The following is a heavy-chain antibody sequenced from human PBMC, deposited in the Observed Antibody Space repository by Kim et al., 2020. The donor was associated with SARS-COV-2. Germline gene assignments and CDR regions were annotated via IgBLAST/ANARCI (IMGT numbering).Heavy chain of an antibody. V-gene: IGHV1-24*01. CDR1: GYSLSELS. Sequence: ASVKVSCKVYGYSLSELSMQWVRQAPGKGLEWMGGFDPEEGEITYAQKFQGRVTMTEDTFTDTAYMELRSLRSEDTAMYYCATEPLAGMDVWGRGTTVTV. CDR2: FDPEEGEI. CDR3: ATEPLAGMDV. J-gene: IGHJ6*02. D-gene: IGHD6-6*01.